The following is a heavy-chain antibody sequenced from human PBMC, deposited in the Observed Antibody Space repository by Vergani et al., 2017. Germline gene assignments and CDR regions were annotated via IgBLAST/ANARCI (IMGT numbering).Heavy chain of an antibody. CDR3: ARDLRVNYGGNSVYNWFDP. CDR1: GFTFSSYS. V-gene: IGHV3-48*04. D-gene: IGHD4-23*01. CDR2: ISSSSSTI. Sequence: EVQLVESGGGLVQPGGSLRLSCAASGFTFSSYSMNWVRQAPGKGLEWVSYISSSSSTIYYADSVKGRFTISRDNAKNSLYLQMNSLRAEDTAVYYCARDLRVNYGGNSVYNWFDPWGQGTLVTVSS. J-gene: IGHJ5*02.